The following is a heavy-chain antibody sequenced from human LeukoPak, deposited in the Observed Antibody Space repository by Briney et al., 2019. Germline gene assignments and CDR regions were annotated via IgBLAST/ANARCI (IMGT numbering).Heavy chain of an antibody. CDR2: INPNSGGT. CDR1: GYTFTGYY. Sequence: GASVKVSCKASGYTFTGYYMHGVRQAPGQGLEWMGWINPNSGGTNYAQKFQGRVTMTRDTSISTAYMELSRLRSDDTAVYYCARGPSVVPAALIDNWFDPWGQGTLVTVSS. J-gene: IGHJ5*02. CDR3: ARGPSVVPAALIDNWFDP. V-gene: IGHV1-2*02. D-gene: IGHD2-2*01.